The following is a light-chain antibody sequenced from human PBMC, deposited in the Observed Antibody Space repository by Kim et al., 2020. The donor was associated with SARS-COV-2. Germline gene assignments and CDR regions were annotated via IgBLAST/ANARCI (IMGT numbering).Light chain of an antibody. CDR3: QQSYTTPDT. CDR2: AAS. CDR1: QSISYY. J-gene: IGKJ2*01. Sequence: DIQMAQSPSSLSASVGDRVTITCRASQSISYYVNWYQQKPGKAPKLLIYAASSLQSGVPSRFSGSGFGTDFTLTISSLQPEDFATYYCQQSYTTPDTFGQGTKLEI. V-gene: IGKV1-39*01.